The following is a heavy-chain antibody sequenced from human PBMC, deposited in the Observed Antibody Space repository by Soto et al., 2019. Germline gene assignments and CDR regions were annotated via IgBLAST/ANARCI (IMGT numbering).Heavy chain of an antibody. D-gene: IGHD2-8*02. CDR3: VRGGHCTGSGCRGAFYYFQHGLDV. CDR2: IYYSGGT. V-gene: IGHV4-59*01. J-gene: IGHJ6*02. Sequence: SETLSLTCTVSGGSISYYYWSWIRQPPGKGLEWIGYIYYSGGTYYNPSLNSRVTISVDTSKNQFSLRLPSVTAADTAVYYCVRGGHCTGSGCRGAFYYFQHGLDVWGQGTTVT. CDR1: GGSISYYY.